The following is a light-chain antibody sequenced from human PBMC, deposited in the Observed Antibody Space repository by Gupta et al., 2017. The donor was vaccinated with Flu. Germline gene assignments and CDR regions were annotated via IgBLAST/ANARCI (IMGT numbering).Light chain of an antibody. Sequence: QSVLTQPPSTSGTPGQRVTIACSGSSSNIESKTVDWYQQLPGTAPKLLIYSNNRRPSGDPDRFSGSKSGTSASLAISGLQSEDEADYYCAAWDDSLNGPVFGGGTKLTVL. CDR3: AAWDDSLNGPV. J-gene: IGLJ3*02. CDR1: SSNIESKT. CDR2: SNN. V-gene: IGLV1-44*01.